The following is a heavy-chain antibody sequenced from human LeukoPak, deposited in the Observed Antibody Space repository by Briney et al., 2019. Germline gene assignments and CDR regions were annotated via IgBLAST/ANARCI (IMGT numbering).Heavy chain of an antibody. CDR2: IIPILGIA. CDR3: ARETSSGYYFDY. CDR1: GGTFSSYA. V-gene: IGHV1-69*04. J-gene: IGHJ4*02. D-gene: IGHD3-22*01. Sequence: SVKVSCKASGGTFSSYAISWVRQAPGQGLEWMGRIIPILGIANYAQKFQGRVTITADKSTSTAYMELSSLRSEDTAVYYCARETSSGYYFDYWGQGTLVNVSS.